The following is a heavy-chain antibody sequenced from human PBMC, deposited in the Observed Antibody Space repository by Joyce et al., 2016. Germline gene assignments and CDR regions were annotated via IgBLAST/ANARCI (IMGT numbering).Heavy chain of an antibody. D-gene: IGHD3-10*02. CDR3: ARHVTDWFDP. J-gene: IGHJ5*02. CDR1: GYSFTSHW. Sequence: EVQLVQSGAEVKKPGESLRISCKGSGYSFTSHWISWVRPMPGKGLEWMGRIDPRDSYTDYSPSCEGHVTIAVDKTISAAYLQWSSLRASDTAIYYCARHVTDWFDPWGQGTLVTVSS. CDR2: IDPRDSYT. V-gene: IGHV5-10-1*03.